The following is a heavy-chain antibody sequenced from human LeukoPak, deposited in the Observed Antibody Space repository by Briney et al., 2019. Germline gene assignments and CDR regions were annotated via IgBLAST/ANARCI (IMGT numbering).Heavy chain of an antibody. CDR1: GFTFSSYW. Sequence: GGSLRLPCAASGFTFSSYWMHWVRQAPGKGLVWVSRINSDGSSTSYADSVKGRFTISRDNAKNTLYLQMNSLRAEDTAVYYCARRAGAYSHPYDYWGQGTLVTVSS. J-gene: IGHJ4*02. D-gene: IGHD4/OR15-4a*01. CDR3: ARRAGAYSHPYDY. V-gene: IGHV3-74*01. CDR2: INSDGSST.